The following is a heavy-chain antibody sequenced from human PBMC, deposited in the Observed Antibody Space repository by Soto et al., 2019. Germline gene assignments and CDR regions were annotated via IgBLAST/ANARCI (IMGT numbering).Heavy chain of an antibody. J-gene: IGHJ3*02. CDR1: GYSFTTYW. CDR3: ARGRYLDWFLGRADVFDI. D-gene: IGHD3-9*01. Sequence: GDSLKISCQGSGYSFTTYWIGWVRQVPGKGLEWMGIIYPGDSDSRYSPSFQGQVTISADKSINTIYLHWTGLKASDTAMYYCARGRYLDWFLGRADVFDIWGQGTMVTVSS. CDR2: IYPGDSDS. V-gene: IGHV5-51*01.